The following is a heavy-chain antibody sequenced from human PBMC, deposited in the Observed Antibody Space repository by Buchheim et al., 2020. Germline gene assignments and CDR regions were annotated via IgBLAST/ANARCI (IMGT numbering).Heavy chain of an antibody. CDR1: GYTFTSYA. D-gene: IGHD3-22*01. CDR3: ARGRSYYYDSSCYPLPYYYYYYYMDV. J-gene: IGHJ6*03. CDR2: INTNTGNP. V-gene: IGHV7-4-1*02. Sequence: QVQLVQSGSELKKPGASVKVSCKASGYTFTSYAMNWVRQAPGQGLEWMGWINTNTGNPTYAQGFTGRFVFSLDTSVSTAYLQISSLKAEDTAVYYCARGRSYYYDSSCYPLPYYYYYYYMDVWGKGTT.